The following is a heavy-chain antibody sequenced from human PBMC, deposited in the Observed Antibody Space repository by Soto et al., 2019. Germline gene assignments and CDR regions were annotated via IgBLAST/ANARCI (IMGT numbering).Heavy chain of an antibody. D-gene: IGHD5-18*01. CDR2: IYYSGST. Sequence: PSETLSLTCTVSGGSINNSNYYWGWIRQPPGKGLEWIGSIYYSGSTYYNPSLKSRVTVSVDTSKNQFSLKLSSVTAADTTFYYCARWRGGYSYGYFFGYWGQGTLVTVSS. CDR3: ARWRGGYSYGYFFGY. V-gene: IGHV4-39*01. CDR1: GGSINNSNYY. J-gene: IGHJ4*02.